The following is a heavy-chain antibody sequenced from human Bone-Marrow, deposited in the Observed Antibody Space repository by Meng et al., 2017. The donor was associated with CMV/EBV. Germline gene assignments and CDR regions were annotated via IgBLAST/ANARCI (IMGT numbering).Heavy chain of an antibody. D-gene: IGHD3-3*01. Sequence: QVQLQESGPGLVKPSETLSLTCTVSGGSISSYYWSWIRQPAGKGLEWIGRIYTSGSTNYNPSLKSRVTMSVDTSKNQFSLKLSSVTAADTAVYYCAAGSITIFGVVSYYYYMDVWGKGTTVTVSS. J-gene: IGHJ6*03. V-gene: IGHV4-4*07. CDR3: AAGSITIFGVVSYYYYMDV. CDR2: IYTSGST. CDR1: GGSISSYY.